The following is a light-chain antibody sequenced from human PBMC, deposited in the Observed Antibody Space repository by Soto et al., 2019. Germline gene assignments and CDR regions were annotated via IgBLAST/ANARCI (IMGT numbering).Light chain of an antibody. CDR1: PSVSSY. Sequence: EIVLTHAPATLNLSQGERATLSCRASPSVSSYLAWYQQKPGQAPRLLIYAASNRATGIPARFSGSGSGTDFTLTIGSLEPEDFAGYYCQQRSNWPAITCGQGTRLEIK. CDR3: QQRSNWPAIT. V-gene: IGKV3-11*01. CDR2: AAS. J-gene: IGKJ5*01.